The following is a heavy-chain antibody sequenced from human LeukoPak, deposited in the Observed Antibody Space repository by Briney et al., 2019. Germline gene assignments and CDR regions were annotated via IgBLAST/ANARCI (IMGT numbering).Heavy chain of an antibody. CDR2: ISSSSSSYI. J-gene: IGHJ4*02. CDR1: GFTFSSYS. D-gene: IGHD3-16*01. CDR3: ARSLTHYGGRIDY. Sequence: GGSLRLSCAASGFTFSSYSMNWVRQAPGKGLEWVSSISSSSSSYIYYADSVKGRFTISRDNAKNSLYLQMNSLRAEDTAVYYCARSLTHYGGRIDYWGQGTLVTVSS. V-gene: IGHV3-21*01.